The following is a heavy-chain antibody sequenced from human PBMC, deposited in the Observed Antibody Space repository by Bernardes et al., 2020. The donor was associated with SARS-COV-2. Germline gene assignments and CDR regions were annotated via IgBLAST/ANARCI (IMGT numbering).Heavy chain of an antibody. Sequence: GGSLRLSCAASGFTFSSYAMHWVRQAPGKGLEYVSAISSNGGTTYYADSVKGRFTISRDNSKNTLNLQMGSLRAEDMAVYYCARERGVITLSSGMDVWGQGTTVTVSS. V-gene: IGHV3-64*02. J-gene: IGHJ6*02. D-gene: IGHD3-16*01. CDR2: ISSNGGTT. CDR3: ARERGVITLSSGMDV. CDR1: GFTFSSYA.